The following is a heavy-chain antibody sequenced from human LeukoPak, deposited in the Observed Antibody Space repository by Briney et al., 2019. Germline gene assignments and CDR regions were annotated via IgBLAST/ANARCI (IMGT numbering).Heavy chain of an antibody. CDR2: ISSSSSYI. D-gene: IGHD6-13*01. J-gene: IGHJ4*02. Sequence: GGSLRLSCAASGFTFSSYSMNWVRQAPGKGLEWVSSISSSSSYIYYADSVKGRFTISRDNAKNSLYLQMNSLRAEDTAAYYCARVRIAAAASYYFDYWGQGTLVTVSS. CDR3: ARVRIAAAASYYFDY. CDR1: GFTFSSYS. V-gene: IGHV3-21*01.